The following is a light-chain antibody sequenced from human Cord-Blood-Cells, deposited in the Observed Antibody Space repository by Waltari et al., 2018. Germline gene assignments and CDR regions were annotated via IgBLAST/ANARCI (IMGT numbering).Light chain of an antibody. V-gene: IGKV1-39*01. J-gene: IGKJ4*01. Sequence: DIQMTQSPSSLSASVGDRVTITCRASQSISSYLNWYQQKPGKAPQLLIYAASSLQSGVPSRVSGSGSGTDFTRTIRSLQPEEFATYYCQQSYSTPPTFGGGTKVEIK. CDR1: QSISSY. CDR3: QQSYSTPPT. CDR2: AAS.